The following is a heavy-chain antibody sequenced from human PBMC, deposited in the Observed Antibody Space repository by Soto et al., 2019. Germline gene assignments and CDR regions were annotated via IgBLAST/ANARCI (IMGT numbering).Heavy chain of an antibody. CDR3: ARLNGYCVSTGCHGYYGMDV. Sequence: TSETLSLTCAVYGGSFSGYYWSWIRQPPGKGLEWIGEINHSGSTNYHPSLLSRVTISADTSMNEFSLRLSSVTAADTAVYYCARLNGYCVSTGCHGYYGMDVWGQGTMVTVSS. CDR1: GGSFSGYY. CDR2: INHSGST. J-gene: IGHJ6*02. D-gene: IGHD2-2*03. V-gene: IGHV4-34*01.